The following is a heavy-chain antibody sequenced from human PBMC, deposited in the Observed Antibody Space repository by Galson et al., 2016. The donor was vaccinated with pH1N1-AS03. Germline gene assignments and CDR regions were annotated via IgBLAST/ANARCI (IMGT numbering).Heavy chain of an antibody. D-gene: IGHD3/OR15-3a*01. CDR3: ARHWASYATSAFGH. J-gene: IGHJ4*02. Sequence: ETLSLTCTVSDDSITSYYWSWIRKPPGKGLEWIGHIYSSGSTSYNPSLKGRVTISLDTSKDQLSLKVDSVTAADTATYFCARHWASYATSAFGHWGQGVLVTVSS. CDR1: DDSITSYY. CDR2: IYSSGST. V-gene: IGHV4-59*08.